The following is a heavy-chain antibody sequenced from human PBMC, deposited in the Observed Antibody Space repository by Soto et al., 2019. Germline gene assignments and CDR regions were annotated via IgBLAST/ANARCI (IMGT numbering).Heavy chain of an antibody. D-gene: IGHD2-15*01. V-gene: IGHV1-58*01. CDR3: ATGAYCSGGSCSDYYYYYYGMDL. J-gene: IGHJ6*02. Sequence: ASVNVSCKTAGLTYRSSAVQCVRQARGQRLEWIGWLVVGTGNTNYAQKFQQRVTISSDRSTNTVSMELSSLTSEDTAVYYCATGAYCSGGSCSDYYYYYYGMDLWGQGTTVTVSS. CDR2: LVVGTGNT. CDR1: GLTYRSSA.